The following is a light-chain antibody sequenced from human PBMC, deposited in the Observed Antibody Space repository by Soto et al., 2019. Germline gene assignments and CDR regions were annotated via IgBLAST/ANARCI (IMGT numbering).Light chain of an antibody. CDR2: DAS. V-gene: IGKV3-11*01. J-gene: IGKJ1*01. Sequence: EIVLTQSPATLSLSPGERATLACRASQSGSSPLAWYQHKPGQAPRLLIYDASNRATGIPDRFSGSGSGTDFTLTISSLEPEDFAVYYCAQRIWPWTVGQETKVDIK. CDR3: AQRIWPWT. CDR1: QSGSSP.